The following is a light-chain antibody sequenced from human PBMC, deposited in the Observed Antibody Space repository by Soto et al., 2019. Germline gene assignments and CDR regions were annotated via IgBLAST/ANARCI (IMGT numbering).Light chain of an antibody. CDR1: QSVGSK. Sequence: EIVMTQSPPTLSVSPGERATLSCRASQSVGSKLAWYQQRPGQAPRLLIYDASNRDTGIPARFSGSGSGTECSLTISSLQSEDFAVYSCQQYGDWPGAFGGGTKVEIK. CDR3: QQYGDWPGA. J-gene: IGKJ4*01. V-gene: IGKV3D-15*01. CDR2: DAS.